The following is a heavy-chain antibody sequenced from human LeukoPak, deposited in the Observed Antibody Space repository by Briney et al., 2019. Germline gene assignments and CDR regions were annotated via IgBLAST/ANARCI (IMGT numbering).Heavy chain of an antibody. V-gene: IGHV3-23*01. CDR2: ISGSGGST. Sequence: PGGSLRLSCAASGFTFSSYGMSWVRQAPGKGLEWVSAISGSGGSTYYADSVKGRFTISRDNSKNTLYLQMNSLRAEDTAVYYCAKDQNEYSSGWSLGYWGQGTLVTVSS. CDR3: AKDQNEYSSGWSLGY. D-gene: IGHD6-19*01. J-gene: IGHJ4*02. CDR1: GFTFSSYG.